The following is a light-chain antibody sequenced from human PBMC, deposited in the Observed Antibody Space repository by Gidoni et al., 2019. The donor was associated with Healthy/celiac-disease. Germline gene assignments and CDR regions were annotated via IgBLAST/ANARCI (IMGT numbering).Light chain of an antibody. CDR1: SSDVGGYNL. Sequence: ALTKPASVPGSPGQSITLPCTGTSSDVGGYNLVSWYQQPPGKAPKLMIYEVSKRPSGVSNRFSGSKSGNTASLTSSGLQAEDEADYYCCSYAGSSTFVVFGGGTKLTVL. CDR3: CSYAGSSTFVV. V-gene: IGLV2-23*02. CDR2: EVS. J-gene: IGLJ2*01.